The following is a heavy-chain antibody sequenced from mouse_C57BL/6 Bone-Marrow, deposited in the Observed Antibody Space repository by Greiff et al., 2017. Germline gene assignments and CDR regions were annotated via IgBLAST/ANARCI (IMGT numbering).Heavy chain of an antibody. CDR3: ACLYYYGSSPLYWYFDV. D-gene: IGHD1-1*01. J-gene: IGHJ1*03. CDR2: LDPNSGGT. Sequence: VQLQQPGAELVKPGASVKLSCKASGYTFTSYWMHWVKQRPGRGLEWIGRLDPNSGGTKYNEKFKSKATLTVDKPSSTAYMQLSSLTSEDSAVYYCACLYYYGSSPLYWYFDVWGTGTTVTVSS. V-gene: IGHV1-72*01. CDR1: GYTFTSYW.